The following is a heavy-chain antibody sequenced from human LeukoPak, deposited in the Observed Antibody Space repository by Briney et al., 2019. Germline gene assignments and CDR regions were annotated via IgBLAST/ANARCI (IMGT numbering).Heavy chain of an antibody. Sequence: QPGGSLRPSCAASGFTFSSYWMHWVRQAPGKGLVWVSRINSDGSSTSYADSVKGRFTISRDNSKNTLYLQMNSLRAEDTAVYYCARDVYCSSTSCYTENWFDPWGQGTLVTVSS. V-gene: IGHV3-74*01. J-gene: IGHJ5*02. CDR2: INSDGSST. CDR1: GFTFSSYW. D-gene: IGHD2-2*02. CDR3: ARDVYCSSTSCYTENWFDP.